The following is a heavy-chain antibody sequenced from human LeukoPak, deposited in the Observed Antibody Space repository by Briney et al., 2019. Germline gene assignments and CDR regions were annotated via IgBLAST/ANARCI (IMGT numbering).Heavy chain of an antibody. Sequence: PSETLSLTCAVYGGSFSGYYWSWIRQPPGKGLEWIGEINHSGSTNYNPSLKSRVTISVDTSKNQFSLKLSSVTAADTAVCYCARGGGYCSGGSCYSLYYFDYWGQGTLVTVSS. CDR3: ARGGGYCSGGSCYSLYYFDY. D-gene: IGHD2-15*01. CDR2: INHSGST. J-gene: IGHJ4*02. V-gene: IGHV4-34*01. CDR1: GGSFSGYY.